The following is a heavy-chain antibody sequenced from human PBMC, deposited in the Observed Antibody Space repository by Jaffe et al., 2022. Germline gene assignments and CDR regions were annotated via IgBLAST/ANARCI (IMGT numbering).Heavy chain of an antibody. CDR1: GFTFSSYW. CDR3: ARESGYYDSSVPFDY. D-gene: IGHD3-22*01. J-gene: IGHJ4*02. Sequence: EVQLVESGGGLVQPGGSLRLSCAASGFTFSSYWMHWVRQAPGKGLVWVSRINSDGSSTSYADSVKGRFTISRDNAKNTLYLQMNSLRAEDTAVYYCARESGYYDSSVPFDYWGQGTLVTVSS. CDR2: INSDGSST. V-gene: IGHV3-74*01.